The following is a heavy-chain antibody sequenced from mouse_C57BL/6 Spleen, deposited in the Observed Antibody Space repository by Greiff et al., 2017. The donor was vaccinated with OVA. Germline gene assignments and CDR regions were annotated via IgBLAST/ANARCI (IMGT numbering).Heavy chain of an antibody. J-gene: IGHJ2*01. CDR3: ARRHHYGSSYPYYFDY. V-gene: IGHV1-64*01. Sequence: QVQLQQSGAELVKPGASVKLSCKASGYTFTSYWMHWVKQRPGQGLEWIGMIHPNSGSTNYNEKFKSKATLTVDKSSSTAYMQLSSLTSEDSAVYYCARRHHYGSSYPYYFDYWGQGTTLTVSS. CDR1: GYTFTSYW. CDR2: IHPNSGST. D-gene: IGHD1-1*01.